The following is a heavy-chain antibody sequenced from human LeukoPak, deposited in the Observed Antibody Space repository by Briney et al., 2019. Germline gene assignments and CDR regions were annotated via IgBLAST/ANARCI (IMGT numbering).Heavy chain of an antibody. V-gene: IGHV3-66*01. CDR1: GFSVSNYY. D-gene: IGHD2-21*02. Sequence: GGSLTLSCAASGFSVSNYYMSWVRQPPGKGLEWVSVMYTGGGRYYGDSVKGRFTISKDNSKNTVFLQMNSLRVEDTALYYCTRGQSYCGADCYSDWGQGTLVTVSS. J-gene: IGHJ4*02. CDR3: TRGQSYCGADCYSD. CDR2: MYTGGGR.